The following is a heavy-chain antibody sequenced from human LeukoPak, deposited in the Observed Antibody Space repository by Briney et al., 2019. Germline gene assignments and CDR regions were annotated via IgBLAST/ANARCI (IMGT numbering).Heavy chain of an antibody. CDR1: GFTFSGSA. V-gene: IGHV3-73*01. J-gene: IGHJ6*03. CDR2: FRSKANCYAT. Sequence: PGGSLRLSCAASGFTFSGSAMHWVRQASGKGLEWVGRFRSKANCYATAYAASVKGRFTISRDDSKNTAYLQMNSLKTEDTAVYYCTRHTVVPAAISYYYYYMDVWGKGTTVTVSS. D-gene: IGHD2-2*01. CDR3: TRHTVVPAAISYYYYYMDV.